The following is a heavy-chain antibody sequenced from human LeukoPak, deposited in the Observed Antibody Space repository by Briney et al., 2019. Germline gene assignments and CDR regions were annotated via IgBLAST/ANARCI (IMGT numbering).Heavy chain of an antibody. Sequence: GGSLRLSCAASGFTFSSYWMTWVRQAPGKGLEWVASIKQDGSVKYYVASVKGRFTLSRDNAKSSLFLEMNSLRAEDTAVYYCARGGFYSDYWGQGTLVTVSS. J-gene: IGHJ4*02. V-gene: IGHV3-7*04. D-gene: IGHD2-21*01. CDR2: IKQDGSVK. CDR1: GFTFSSYW. CDR3: ARGGFYSDY.